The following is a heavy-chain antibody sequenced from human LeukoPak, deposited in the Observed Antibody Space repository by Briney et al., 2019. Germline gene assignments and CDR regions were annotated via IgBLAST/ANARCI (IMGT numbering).Heavy chain of an antibody. CDR3: ARVRGLFEYYDSSVTAGLMDV. CDR2: IYHSGST. J-gene: IGHJ6*02. V-gene: IGHV4-30-2*01. Sequence: PSQTLSLTCAVSGGSISSGGYSWSWIRQPPGMGLEWIGYIYHSGSTNYNPSLKSRVTISVDTSKNQFSLKLSSVTAADTAVYYCARVRGLFEYYDSSVTAGLMDVWGQGTTVTVSS. CDR1: GGSISSGGYS. D-gene: IGHD3-22*01.